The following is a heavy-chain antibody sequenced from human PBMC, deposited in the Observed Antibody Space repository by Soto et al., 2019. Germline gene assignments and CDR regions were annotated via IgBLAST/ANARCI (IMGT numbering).Heavy chain of an antibody. CDR2: IIPIPDIT. J-gene: IGHJ3*01. D-gene: IGHD3-3*01. CDR1: GGTFSTYI. V-gene: IGHV1-69*08. CDR3: ARDRITTRGDAFDL. Sequence: QVQLVQSGAEVRKPGSSVKVSCKAPGGTFSTYIISWVRQAPGQGLEWMGRIIPIPDITNYAQKFQGRVTGTADGSTSTTYMEPTSLKSEDTAVYYCARDRITTRGDAFDLWGQGTMVTVSS.